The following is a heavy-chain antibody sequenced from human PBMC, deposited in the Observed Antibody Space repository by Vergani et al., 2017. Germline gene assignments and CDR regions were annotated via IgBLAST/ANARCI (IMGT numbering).Heavy chain of an antibody. CDR3: ARNNPKPDYGEHDDY. V-gene: IGHV4-30-4*01. CDR1: GGSISSGDYY. Sequence: QVQLQESGPGLVKPSQTLSLTCTVSGGSISSGDYYWSWIRQPPGKGLEWIGYIYYSGSTYYNPSLKSRVTISVDTSKNQFSLKLSSVTAADTAVSYFARNNPKPDYGEHDDYWGQGTLVTVSS. J-gene: IGHJ4*02. CDR2: IYYSGST. D-gene: IGHD4-17*01.